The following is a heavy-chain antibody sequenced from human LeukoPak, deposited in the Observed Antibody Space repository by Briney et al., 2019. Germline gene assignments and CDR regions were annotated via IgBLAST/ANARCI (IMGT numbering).Heavy chain of an antibody. CDR1: GFTFSSYS. CDR3: ARGYSYGYGEGY. V-gene: IGHV3-48*02. Sequence: GGSLRLSCAASGFTFSSYSMNWVRQAPGKGLEWVSYILSSSATIYYADSVKGRFTISRDNAKNSLYLQMNSLRDEDTAVYYCARGYSYGYGEGYWGQGTLVTVSS. D-gene: IGHD5-18*01. CDR2: ILSSSATI. J-gene: IGHJ4*02.